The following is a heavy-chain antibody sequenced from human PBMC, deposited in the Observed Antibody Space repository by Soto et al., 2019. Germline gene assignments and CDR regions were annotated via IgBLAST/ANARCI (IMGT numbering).Heavy chain of an antibody. D-gene: IGHD3-3*01. CDR1: GYIIKNYW. CDR2: IFPDDSDT. V-gene: IGHV5-51*01. Sequence: PGESLKISCKASGYIIKNYWIGWVRQMPGQGLEWMGIIFPDDSDTRYSPSFQGHVTISVDKSISTAYVQWSSLRASDTAMYYCARGGVSTRTFDYWGQGTPVTVSS. J-gene: IGHJ4*02. CDR3: ARGGVSTRTFDY.